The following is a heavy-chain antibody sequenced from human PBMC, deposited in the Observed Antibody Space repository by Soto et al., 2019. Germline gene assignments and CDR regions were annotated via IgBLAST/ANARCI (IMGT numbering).Heavy chain of an antibody. V-gene: IGHV1-69*13. CDR3: ARVQGYSYGYPCDY. CDR2: IIPIFGTA. Sequence: ASVKVSCKASGGTFSSYAISWVRQAPGQGLEWMGGIIPIFGTANYAQKFQGRVTITADESTCTAYMELSSLRSEDTAVYYCARVQGYSYGYPCDYWGQGTLVTVSS. D-gene: IGHD5-18*01. CDR1: GGTFSSYA. J-gene: IGHJ4*02.